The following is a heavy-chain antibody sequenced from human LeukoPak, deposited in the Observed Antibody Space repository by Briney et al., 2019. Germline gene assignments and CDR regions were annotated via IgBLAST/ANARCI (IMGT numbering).Heavy chain of an antibody. J-gene: IGHJ6*04. CDR3: ARVENDDFWSGDV. CDR2: IYHSGST. Sequence: SETLSLTCAVSGYSIGSGYYWGWIRQPPGKGLEWIGSIYHSGSTYYNPSLKSRVTISVDTSKNQFSLKLSSVTAADTAVYYCARVENDDFWSGDVWGKGTTVTVFS. CDR1: GYSIGSGYY. V-gene: IGHV4-38-2*01. D-gene: IGHD3-3*01.